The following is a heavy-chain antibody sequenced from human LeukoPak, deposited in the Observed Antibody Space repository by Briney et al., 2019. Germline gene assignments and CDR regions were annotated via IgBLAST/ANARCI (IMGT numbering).Heavy chain of an antibody. CDR1: GGSISSSSYY. D-gene: IGHD5-24*01. CDR2: IYYSGST. Sequence: SETLSLTCTVSGGSISSSSYYWGWIRQPPGKGLEWIGSIYYSGSTYYNPSPKSRVTISVDTSKIQFSLKLSSVTAADTAVYYCARARRDGYNYMHYFDYWGQGTLVTVSS. V-gene: IGHV4-39*07. J-gene: IGHJ4*02. CDR3: ARARRDGYNYMHYFDY.